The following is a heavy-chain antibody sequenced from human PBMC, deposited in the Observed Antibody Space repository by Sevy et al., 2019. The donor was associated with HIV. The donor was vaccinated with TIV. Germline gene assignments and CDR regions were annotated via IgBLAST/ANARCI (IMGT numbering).Heavy chain of an antibody. Sequence: SVKVSCKASGGTFSSYAISWVRQAPGQGLEWMGRIIPIFGTANFAQTFQGRVTITADESTSTAYMELSSLRSEDTAVYYCARVPFYGDYDNYYFFGMDVWGQGTTVTVSS. CDR2: IIPIFGTA. D-gene: IGHD4-17*01. CDR3: ARVPFYGDYDNYYFFGMDV. J-gene: IGHJ6*02. CDR1: GGTFSSYA. V-gene: IGHV1-69*13.